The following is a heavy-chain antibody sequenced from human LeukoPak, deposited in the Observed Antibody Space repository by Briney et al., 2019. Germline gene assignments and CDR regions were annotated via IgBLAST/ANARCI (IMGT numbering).Heavy chain of an antibody. V-gene: IGHV3-7*01. CDR2: IKQDGSEI. Sequence: TGGSLRLSCAASGFTFSSYGMHWVRQAPGKGLEWVANIKQDGSEIYYVDSVRGRFTISRDNAKNSLYLQMNSLRAEDTAVYYCARPSLNTGSYFDYWGQGILVSVSS. CDR1: GFTFSSYG. CDR3: ARPSLNTGSYFDY. J-gene: IGHJ4*02. D-gene: IGHD1-26*01.